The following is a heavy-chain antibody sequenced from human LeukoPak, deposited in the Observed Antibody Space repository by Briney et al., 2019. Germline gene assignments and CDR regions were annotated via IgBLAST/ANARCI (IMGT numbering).Heavy chain of an antibody. CDR3: ARLIYRYSGSPLDY. CDR2: INPNSGGT. CDR1: GGTFSSYA. J-gene: IGHJ4*02. V-gene: IGHV1-2*02. D-gene: IGHD1-26*01. Sequence: ASVKVSCKASGGTFSSYAISWVRQAPGQGLEWMGWINPNSGGTNYAQKFQGRVTMTRDTSISTAYMELSRLRSDDTAVYYCARLIYRYSGSPLDYWGQGTLVTVSS.